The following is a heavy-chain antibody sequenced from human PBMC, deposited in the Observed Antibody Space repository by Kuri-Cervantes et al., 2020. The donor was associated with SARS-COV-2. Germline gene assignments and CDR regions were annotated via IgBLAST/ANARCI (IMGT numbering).Heavy chain of an antibody. D-gene: IGHD6-13*01. V-gene: IGHV1-18*01. CDR2: ISAYNGNT. CDR3: ARAIAAADPTGWFDP. Sequence: ASVKVSCKASGYTFTSYVISWVRQAPGQGLEWMGWISAYNGNTNYAQKLQGRVTMTTDTSTSTAYMELRSLRSDDTAVYYCARAIAAADPTGWFDPWGQGTLVTVSS. J-gene: IGHJ5*02. CDR1: GYTFTSYV.